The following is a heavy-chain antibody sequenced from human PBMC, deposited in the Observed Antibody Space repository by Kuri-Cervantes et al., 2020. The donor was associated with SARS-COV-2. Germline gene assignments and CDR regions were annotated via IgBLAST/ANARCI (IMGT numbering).Heavy chain of an antibody. D-gene: IGHD7-27*01. Sequence: ASVKVSCKASGGTVSNYTVSWVRQAPRQGLEWMGWISAYNGNTNYAQKLQGRVTMTTDTSTSTAYMELRSLRSDDTAVYYCARDLRLGKSLDYWGQGTLVTVSS. V-gene: IGHV1-18*01. CDR1: GGTVSNYT. CDR3: ARDLRLGKSLDY. CDR2: ISAYNGNT. J-gene: IGHJ4*02.